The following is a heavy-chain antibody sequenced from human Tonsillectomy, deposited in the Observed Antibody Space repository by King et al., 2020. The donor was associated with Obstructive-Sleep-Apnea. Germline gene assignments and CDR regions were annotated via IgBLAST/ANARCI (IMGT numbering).Heavy chain of an antibody. CDR1: GFTFSSYS. Sequence: VQLVESGGGLVKPGGSLRLSCAASGFTFSSYSINCVRQAPGKGLEWVSSMSSSSGDIYYADSVKGRFTISRDNAKNSLYLQMNSLRAEDTAVYYCAREDWGSTDYWGQGTLVTVSS. D-gene: IGHD7-27*01. V-gene: IGHV3-21*01. CDR3: AREDWGSTDY. CDR2: MSSSSGDI. J-gene: IGHJ4*02.